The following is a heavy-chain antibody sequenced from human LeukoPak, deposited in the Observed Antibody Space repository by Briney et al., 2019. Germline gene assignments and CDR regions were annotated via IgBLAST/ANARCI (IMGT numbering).Heavy chain of an antibody. J-gene: IGHJ4*02. CDR2: ISGSGGST. CDR1: GFTFSSHA. CDR3: AKEITTPKDY. V-gene: IGHV3-23*01. D-gene: IGHD1-14*01. Sequence: GRSLRLSCAASGFTFSSHAMSWVRQAPGKGLQWVSTISGSGGSTHYADSVKGRFTISRDNSKNTLYLQINSLRAEDTAIYYCAKEITTPKDYWGQGTLVTVSS.